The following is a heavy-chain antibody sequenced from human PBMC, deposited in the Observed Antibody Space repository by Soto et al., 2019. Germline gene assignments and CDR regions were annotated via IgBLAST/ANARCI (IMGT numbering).Heavy chain of an antibody. D-gene: IGHD3-22*01. J-gene: IGHJ4*02. CDR2: IYYSGST. V-gene: IGHV4-59*01. CDR1: GGSISSCY. Sequence: SETLSLTCTVSGGSISSCYWSWSRQPPGKGLDWIGYIYYSGSTIYNPSLKSRVTLSVDTSKNQFSLKLSSVTAAYTAVYSCARGDYYSSGYHDYWGQGTLVTVSS. CDR3: ARGDYYSSGYHDY.